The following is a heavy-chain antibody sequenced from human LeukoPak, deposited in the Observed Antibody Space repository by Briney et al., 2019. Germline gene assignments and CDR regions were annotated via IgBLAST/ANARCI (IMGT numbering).Heavy chain of an antibody. D-gene: IGHD5-12*01. CDR1: GGSISSSSYY. J-gene: IGHJ4*02. CDR2: IYYSGST. Sequence: PSQTLSLTCTVSGGSISSSSYYWGWIRQPPGKGLEWIGSIYYSGSTYYNASLKSRVTISVDTSKNQFSLKLSSVTAADTAVYYCAKDQPINDSDFDYWGQGTLVTVSS. V-gene: IGHV4-39*02. CDR3: AKDQPINDSDFDY.